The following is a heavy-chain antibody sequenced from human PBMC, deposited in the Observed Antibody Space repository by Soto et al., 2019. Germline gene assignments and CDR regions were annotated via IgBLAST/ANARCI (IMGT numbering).Heavy chain of an antibody. D-gene: IGHD6-19*01. CDR2: IYPGDSDT. V-gene: IGHV5-51*01. Sequence: GESLKISCKGSGYSFTSYWIGWVRQMTGKGLELMGIIYPGDSDTRYSPSFQGQVTISADKSISTAYLQWSSLKASDTAMYYCATPSSSGWFNLHSYYYGMDVWGKGNTVTASS. CDR1: GYSFTSYW. J-gene: IGHJ6*04. CDR3: ATPSSSGWFNLHSYYYGMDV.